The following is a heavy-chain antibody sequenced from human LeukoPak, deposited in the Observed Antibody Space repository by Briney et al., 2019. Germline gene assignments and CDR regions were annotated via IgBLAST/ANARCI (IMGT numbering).Heavy chain of an antibody. CDR3: AKDLGVRYFDWLIPGSDY. J-gene: IGHJ4*02. V-gene: IGHV3-30*18. CDR2: ISYDGSNK. Sequence: GGSLRLSCAASGFTFSSYGMHWVRQAPGKWLEWVAAISYDGSNKYYADSAKGRFSISRDNSKNTLYLQMNSLRAEDTAVYYCAKDLGVRYFDWLIPGSDYWGQGTLVTVSS. D-gene: IGHD3-9*01. CDR1: GFTFSSYG.